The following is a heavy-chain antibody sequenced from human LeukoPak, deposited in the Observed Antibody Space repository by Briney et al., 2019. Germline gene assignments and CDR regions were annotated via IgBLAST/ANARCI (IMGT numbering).Heavy chain of an antibody. J-gene: IGHJ6*03. Sequence: LRLSCAVSGFSVSGYWMTWVRQPPGKGLEWIGYIYYSGSTYYNPSLKSRVTISVDTSKNQFSLKLSSVTAADTAVYYCARAGDPRYCSSTSCYSSVTNLYYYYMDVWGKGTTVTVSS. V-gene: IGHV4-31*11. D-gene: IGHD2-2*02. CDR3: ARAGDPRYCSSTSCYSSVTNLYYYYMDV. CDR2: IYYSGST. CDR1: GFSVSGYW.